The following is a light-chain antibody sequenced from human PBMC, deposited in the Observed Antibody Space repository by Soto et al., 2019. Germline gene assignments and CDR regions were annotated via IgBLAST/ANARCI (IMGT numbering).Light chain of an antibody. CDR1: SSDVGGYNY. CDR3: SSYTSSSTFWV. V-gene: IGLV2-14*01. Sequence: QSVLTQPPSVSGAPGQRVTISCTGTSSDVGGYNYVSWYQQHPGKAPKLMIYEVSNRPSGVSNRFSGSKSGNTASLTISGLQAEDEADYYCSSYTSSSTFWVFGGGTKLTVL. CDR2: EVS. J-gene: IGLJ3*02.